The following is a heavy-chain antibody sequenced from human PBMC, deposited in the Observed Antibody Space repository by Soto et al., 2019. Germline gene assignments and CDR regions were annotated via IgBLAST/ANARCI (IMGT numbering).Heavy chain of an antibody. CDR3: ARGRYGDY. V-gene: IGHV1-18*01. CDR1: GYAFTTYG. D-gene: IGHD1-1*01. Sequence: QVHLVQSGAEVKKPGASVKVSCKGSGYAFTTYGITWVRQAPGQGLEWMGWISAHNGNTNYAKKLQGRATVTRDTATSTAYMELRGLRYDDTAVYYCARGRYGDYWGQGALVTVSS. J-gene: IGHJ4*02. CDR2: ISAHNGNT.